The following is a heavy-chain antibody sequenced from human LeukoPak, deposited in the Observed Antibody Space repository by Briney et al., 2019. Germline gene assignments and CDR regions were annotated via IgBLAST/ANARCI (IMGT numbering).Heavy chain of an antibody. J-gene: IGHJ4*02. Sequence: PSETLSLTCTVSGGSISSSIYYWGWIRQPPGKGLEWIGSIYYSGSTYYNPSLQSHVTLSVDTSKHQFSLKLSSVPAAHTAVYYCARHTHYYDSSGYVRWGQGTLVTVSS. CDR3: ARHTHYYDSSGYVR. D-gene: IGHD3-22*01. CDR2: IYYSGST. CDR1: GGSISSSIYY. V-gene: IGHV4-39*01.